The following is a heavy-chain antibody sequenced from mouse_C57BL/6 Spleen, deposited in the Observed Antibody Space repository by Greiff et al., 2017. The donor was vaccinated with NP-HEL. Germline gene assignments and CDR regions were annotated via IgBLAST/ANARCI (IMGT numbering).Heavy chain of an antibody. CDR1: GYAFSSSW. D-gene: IGHD4-1*01. V-gene: IGHV1-82*01. CDR3: APELGRGAY. J-gene: IGHJ3*01. CDR2: IYPGDGDT. Sequence: VQLQESGPELVKPGASVKISCKASGYAFSSSWMNWVKQRPGKGLEWIGRIYPGDGDTNYNGKFTGKATLTADKSSSTAYMQLSSLTSEDSAVYFCAPELGRGAYWGQGTLVTVSA.